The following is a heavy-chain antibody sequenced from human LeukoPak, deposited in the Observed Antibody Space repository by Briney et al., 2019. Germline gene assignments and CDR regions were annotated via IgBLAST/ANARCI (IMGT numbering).Heavy chain of an antibody. V-gene: IGHV5-51*01. CDR1: GYSFTSYW. J-gene: IGHJ5*02. CDR3: ARQDGPLAGRFDP. CDR2: IYPDDSDT. Sequence: GESLKISCQGFGYSFTSYWIGWVRQMPGKGLEWMGIIYPDDSDTRYSPSFQGQVTISADKSISTAYLQWSSLKASDTAMYYCARQDGPLAGRFDPWGQGTLVTVSS. D-gene: IGHD6-19*01.